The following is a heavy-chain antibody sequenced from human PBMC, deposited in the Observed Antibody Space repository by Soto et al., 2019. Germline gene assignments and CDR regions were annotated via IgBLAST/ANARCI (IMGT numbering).Heavy chain of an antibody. CDR3: ARWEWLGNWFDP. Sequence: ASVKVSCKASGYTFTSYGISWVRRAPGQGLEWMGWISAYNGNTNYAQKLQGRVTMTTDTSTSTAYMELRSLRSDDTAVYYCARWEWLGNWFDPWGQGTLVTVSS. CDR1: GYTFTSYG. D-gene: IGHD6-19*01. V-gene: IGHV1-18*04. J-gene: IGHJ5*02. CDR2: ISAYNGNT.